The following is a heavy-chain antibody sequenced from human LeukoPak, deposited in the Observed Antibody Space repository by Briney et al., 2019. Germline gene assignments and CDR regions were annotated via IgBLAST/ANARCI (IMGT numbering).Heavy chain of an antibody. CDR1: GASISSHY. Sequence: SETLSLTCTVSGASISSHYWSWIRQPPGKGLEWIGYIYYSGSTRYNPSLKSRVTISVDTSKNQFSLKLSSVNAADTAVYYCARVGILRFPSNWFDPWGQGTLVTVSS. D-gene: IGHD3-3*01. V-gene: IGHV4-59*11. CDR2: IYYSGST. CDR3: ARVGILRFPSNWFDP. J-gene: IGHJ5*02.